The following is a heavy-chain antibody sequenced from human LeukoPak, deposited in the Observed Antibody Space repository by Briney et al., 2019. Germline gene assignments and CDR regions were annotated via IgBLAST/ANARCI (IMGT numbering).Heavy chain of an antibody. D-gene: IGHD6-6*01. CDR3: ARLEYSSSHFDY. J-gene: IGHJ4*02. Sequence: ASVKVSCKASGYTFTGYYMHWVRQAPGQGLEWMGWINPNSGGTNYAQEFQGRVTMTRDTSISTAYMELSRLRSDDTAVYYCARLEYSSSHFDYWGQGTLVTVSS. CDR2: INPNSGGT. CDR1: GYTFTGYY. V-gene: IGHV1-2*02.